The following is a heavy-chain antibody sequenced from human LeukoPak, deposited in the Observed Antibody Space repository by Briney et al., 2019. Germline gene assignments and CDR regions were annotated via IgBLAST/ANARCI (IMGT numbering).Heavy chain of an antibody. V-gene: IGHV3-21*04. D-gene: IGHD2-2*01. CDR3: ARSYCSTTACYDR. CDR2: ISSSSYI. CDR1: GFRFNSYA. J-gene: IGHJ4*02. Sequence: GGSLRLSCAAPGFRFNSYAMTWVRQAPGKGLEWVSSISSSSYIYYADSVKGRFTISRDNARNSLFLQMNSLRAGDTAVYFCARSYCSTTACYDRWGQGTLVTVSS.